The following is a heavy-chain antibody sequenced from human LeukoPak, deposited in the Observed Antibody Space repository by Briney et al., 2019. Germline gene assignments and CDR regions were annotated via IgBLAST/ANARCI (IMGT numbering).Heavy chain of an antibody. D-gene: IGHD3-3*01. CDR1: GGSISSYY. J-gene: IGHJ4*02. Sequence: SETLSLTCTVSGGSISSYYWSWIRQPPGKGLEWIGRIYTSGSTNYNPSLKSRVTMSVDTSKNQFSLKLSSVTAADTAVYYCARGGIFGVVLDYWGQGTLVTVSS. CDR2: IYTSGST. CDR3: ARGGIFGVVLDY. V-gene: IGHV4-4*07.